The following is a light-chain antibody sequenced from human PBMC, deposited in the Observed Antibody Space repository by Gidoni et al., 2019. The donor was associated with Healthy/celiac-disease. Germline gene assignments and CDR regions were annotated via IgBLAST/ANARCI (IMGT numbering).Light chain of an antibody. CDR3: QQYNNWPLT. CDR1: QSVSSN. V-gene: IGKV3-15*01. Sequence: EIVMTHSPATLAVSPVERATLSCRASQSVSSNLAWYQQKPGQAPRLLIYGASTRATGIPARFSGSGSGTEFTLTISSLQSEDFAVYYCQQYNNWPLTFXGXTKVEIK. CDR2: GAS. J-gene: IGKJ4*01.